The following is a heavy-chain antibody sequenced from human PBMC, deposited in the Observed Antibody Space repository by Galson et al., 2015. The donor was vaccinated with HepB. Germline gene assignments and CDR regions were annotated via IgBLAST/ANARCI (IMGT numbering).Heavy chain of an antibody. CDR2: ISSSGSTI. CDR1: GFTFSDYY. D-gene: IGHD3-16*01. V-gene: IGHV3-11*01. J-gene: IGHJ6*02. Sequence: FLRLSCAASGFTFSDYYVSWIRQAPGKGLEWVSYISSSGSTIYYADSVKGRFTISRDNAKNSLYLQMNSLRAEDTAVYYCARDNALLGGEGLFDYYYYGMDVWGQGTTVTVSS. CDR3: ARDNALLGGEGLFDYYYYGMDV.